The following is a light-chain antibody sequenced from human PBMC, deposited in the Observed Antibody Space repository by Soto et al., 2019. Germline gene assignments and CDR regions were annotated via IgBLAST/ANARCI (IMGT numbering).Light chain of an antibody. V-gene: IGKV3-15*01. CDR2: GAS. CDR3: HQYNNWPPWT. CDR1: QSVSSN. Sequence: ELVMTQSPATLSVSPGERDTLSCRASQSVSSNLAWYQQKPGQAPRLLIYGASTRATGIPARFSGSGSGTEFTLTISSLQSEDYAVYYCHQYNNWPPWTFGQGTKVDIK. J-gene: IGKJ1*01.